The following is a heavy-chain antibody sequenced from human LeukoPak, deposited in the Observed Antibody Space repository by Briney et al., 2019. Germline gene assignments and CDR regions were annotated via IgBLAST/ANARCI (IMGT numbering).Heavy chain of an antibody. D-gene: IGHD6-13*01. J-gene: IGHJ4*02. CDR3: AKDREAD. CDR1: GFTFSTYV. V-gene: IGHV3-64*04. CDR2: ISSNGDNT. Sequence: GGSLRLSCSVSGFTFSTYVMHWVRQAPGKGLEYVSAISSNGDNTYYADSVKGRFTISRDNSKNTLYLQMNSLRAEDTAVYYCAKDREADWGQGTLVTVSS.